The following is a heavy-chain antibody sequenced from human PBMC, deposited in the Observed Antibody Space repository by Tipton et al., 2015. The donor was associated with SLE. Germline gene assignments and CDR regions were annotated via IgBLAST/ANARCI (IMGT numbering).Heavy chain of an antibody. Sequence: LRLSCTVSGGSISSGSYYWSWIRQPAGKGLEWIGYIYTSGSTNYNPSLKSRVTISVDTSKNQFSLKLSSVTAADTAVYYCARVGGWAENWGQGTLVTVSS. CDR3: ARVGGWAEN. D-gene: IGHD6-19*01. CDR1: GGSISSGSYY. V-gene: IGHV4-61*09. CDR2: IYTSGST. J-gene: IGHJ4*02.